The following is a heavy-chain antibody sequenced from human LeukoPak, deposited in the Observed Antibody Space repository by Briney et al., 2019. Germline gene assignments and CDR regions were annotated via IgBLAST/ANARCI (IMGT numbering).Heavy chain of an antibody. J-gene: IGHJ4*02. D-gene: IGHD6-19*01. Sequence: GGSLRLSCEASGFTLSSYWMSWVRQAPGKGLEWVSAVSGGGGGTYYADSVKGRFTISRDNSKNTLYLQMNSLRAEDTAVYYCARDSDSSGTDYWGQGTLVTVSS. CDR1: GFTLSSYW. CDR3: ARDSDSSGTDY. V-gene: IGHV3-23*01. CDR2: VSGGGGGT.